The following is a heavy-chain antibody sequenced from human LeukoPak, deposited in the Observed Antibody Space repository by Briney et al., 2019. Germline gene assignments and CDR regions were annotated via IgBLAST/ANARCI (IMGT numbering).Heavy chain of an antibody. CDR1: GGSISGSSYY. CDR2: IYRDGST. D-gene: IGHD2-15*01. CDR3: TRRAYCSGGTCYSDY. J-gene: IGHJ4*02. Sequence: SETLSLTCTVSGGSISGSSYYWGWIRQPPGKGLEWIGSIYRDGSTYYNPSLKSRVTISADTSKNQFSLKLSSVTAADTAVYYCTRRAYCSGGTCYSDYWGQGTLVTVSS. V-gene: IGHV4-39*01.